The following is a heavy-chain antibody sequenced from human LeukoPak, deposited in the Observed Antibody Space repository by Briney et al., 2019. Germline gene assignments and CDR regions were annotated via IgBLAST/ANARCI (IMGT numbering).Heavy chain of an antibody. D-gene: IGHD3-9*01. CDR2: IIPILGIA. V-gene: IGHV1-69*04. J-gene: IGHJ6*02. CDR3: ASNYDILTRDRHHTLYYYYGMDV. CDR1: GDTFSSYA. Sequence: SVKVSCKASGDTFSSYAISWVRQAPGQGLEWMGRIIPILGIANYAQKFQGGVTITADTSTSTAYMERSSVRSEHTAVYFSASNYDILTRDRHHTLYYYYGMDVWGQGTTVTVSS.